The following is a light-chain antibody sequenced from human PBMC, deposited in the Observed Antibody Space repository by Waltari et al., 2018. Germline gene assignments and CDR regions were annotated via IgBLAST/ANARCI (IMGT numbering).Light chain of an antibody. CDR1: QSISSTY. CDR3: QQGGDPLRFT. Sequence: EIVLTQSPGTLSLSPGERATLSCRASQSISSTYLAWYQQKPGQAPRLLIYGASRRATGIPDRFSGSGSGTDFTLSISRLEPEDFAVYYCQQGGDPLRFTFGQGTKLEIK. V-gene: IGKV3-20*01. J-gene: IGKJ2*01. CDR2: GAS.